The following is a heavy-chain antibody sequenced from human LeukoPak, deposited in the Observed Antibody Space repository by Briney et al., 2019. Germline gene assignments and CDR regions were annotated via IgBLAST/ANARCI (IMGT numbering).Heavy chain of an antibody. D-gene: IGHD3-22*01. CDR3: ARGGGSYYYDSSGYSLDY. J-gene: IGHJ4*02. V-gene: IGHV4-59*01. Sequence: PSETLSLTCTVSGGSISSYYWSWIRQPPGKGLEWIGYIYYSGSTNYNPSLKSRVTISVDTSKNRFSLKLSSVTAADTAVYYCARGGGSYYYDSSGYSLDYWGQGTLVTVSS. CDR2: IYYSGST. CDR1: GGSISSYY.